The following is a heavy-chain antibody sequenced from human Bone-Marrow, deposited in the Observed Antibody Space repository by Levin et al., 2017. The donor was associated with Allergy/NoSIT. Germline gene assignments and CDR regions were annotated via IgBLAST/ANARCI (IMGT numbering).Heavy chain of an antibody. CDR2: ISGYTGNT. V-gene: IGHV1-18*01. CDR1: GYTFTSYA. Sequence: ASVKVSCKASGYTFTSYAISWVRQAPGQGLEWMGWISGYTGNTNSAENFQGRLTMTTDTSTNTGYMELRSLSSDDTAVYYCARDSAESSGWYGFDYWGQGAQVTVSS. CDR3: ARDSAESSGWYGFDY. J-gene: IGHJ4*02. D-gene: IGHD6-19*01.